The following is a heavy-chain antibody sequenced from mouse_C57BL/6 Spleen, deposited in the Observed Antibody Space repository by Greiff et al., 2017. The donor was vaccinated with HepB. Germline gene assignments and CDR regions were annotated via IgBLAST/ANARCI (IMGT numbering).Heavy chain of an antibody. J-gene: IGHJ3*01. CDR2: IDPSDSET. Sequence: QVQLQQPGAELVRPGSSVKLSCKASGYTFTSYWMHWVKQRPIQGLEWIGNIDPSDSETHYNQKFKDKATLTVDKSSSTAYMQLSSLTSEDSAVYYCARGRGRSYGFAYWGQGTLVTVSA. CDR1: GYTFTSYW. V-gene: IGHV1-52*01. D-gene: IGHD1-1*01. CDR3: ARGRGRSYGFAY.